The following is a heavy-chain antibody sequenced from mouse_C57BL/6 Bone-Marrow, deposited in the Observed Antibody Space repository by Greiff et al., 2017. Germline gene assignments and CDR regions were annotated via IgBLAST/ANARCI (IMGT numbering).Heavy chain of an antibody. CDR1: GYTFTSYW. CDR3: ASPTVALQGYFDV. J-gene: IGHJ1*03. V-gene: IGHV1-69*01. CDR2: IDPSDSYT. D-gene: IGHD1-1*01. Sequence: VQLQQPGAELVMPGASVKLSCKASGYTFTSYWMHWVKQRPGQGLEWIGEIDPSDSYTNYNQKFKGKSTLTVDKSSSTAYMQLSSLTSEDSAVYYCASPTVALQGYFDVWGTGTTVTVSS.